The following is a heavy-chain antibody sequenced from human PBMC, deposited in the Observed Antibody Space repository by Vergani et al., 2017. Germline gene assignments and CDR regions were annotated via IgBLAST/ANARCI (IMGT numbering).Heavy chain of an antibody. Sequence: QVQLQESGPGLVKPSETLSLTCTVSGSSISSYYWSWIRQPPGKGLEWIGYIYYSGSTNYNPSLKSRVTISVDTSKNQFSLKLSSVTAADTAVYFCARHSTVEWLVKLGWIDPWGQGSLVTVSS. CDR2: IYYSGST. CDR3: ARHSTVEWLVKLGWIDP. J-gene: IGHJ5*02. CDR1: GSSISSYY. D-gene: IGHD6-19*01. V-gene: IGHV4-59*08.